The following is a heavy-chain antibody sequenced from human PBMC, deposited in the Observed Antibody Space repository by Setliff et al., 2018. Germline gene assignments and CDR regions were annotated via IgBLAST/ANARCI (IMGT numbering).Heavy chain of an antibody. J-gene: IGHJ4*01. CDR3: GSGLHPDYPDY. CDR2: ISYVVGVT. D-gene: IGHD2-15*01. Sequence: GGSLRLSCEASGISFSDHFMSWIRQAPGKGLEWVSFISYVVGVTYYGDSVKGRFTISRDNARRAVYLQMNSLGVYDTAIYYCGSGLHPDYPDYWGQGTLVTVSS. CDR1: GISFSDHF. V-gene: IGHV3-11*04.